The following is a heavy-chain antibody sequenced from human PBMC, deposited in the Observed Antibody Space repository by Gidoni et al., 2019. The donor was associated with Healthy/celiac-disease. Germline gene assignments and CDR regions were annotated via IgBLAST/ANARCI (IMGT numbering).Heavy chain of an antibody. V-gene: IGHV3-53*01. D-gene: IGHD3-10*01. CDR1: GFTVSSNY. Sequence: EVQLVESGGGLIQPGVSLRLSCAASGFTVSSNYMSWVRQAPGKGLEWVAVMYSGGSTYYADSVKGRFTISRDNSKNTLYLQMNSLRAEDTAVYYCARAPPDGGFDYWGQGTLVTVSS. J-gene: IGHJ4*02. CDR2: MYSGGST. CDR3: ARAPPDGGFDY.